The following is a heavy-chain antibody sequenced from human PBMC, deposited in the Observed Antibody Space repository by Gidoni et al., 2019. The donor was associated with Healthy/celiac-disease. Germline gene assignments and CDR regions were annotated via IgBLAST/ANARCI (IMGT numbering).Heavy chain of an antibody. D-gene: IGHD6-13*01. CDR1: GFTFSSYS. Sequence: EVQLVESGGGLVQPGGSRRLSWYAAGFTFSSYSMNWVRQAPGKGLEWVSYISSSSSTIYYADSVKGRFTISRDNAKNSLYLQMNSLRDEDTAVYYCARDVSSTHDYWGQGTLVTVSS. CDR3: ARDVSSTHDY. CDR2: ISSSSSTI. V-gene: IGHV3-48*02. J-gene: IGHJ4*02.